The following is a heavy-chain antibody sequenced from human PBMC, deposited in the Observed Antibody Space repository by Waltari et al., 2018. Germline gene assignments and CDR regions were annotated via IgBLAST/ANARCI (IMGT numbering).Heavy chain of an antibody. CDR1: GGSITTRSYH. D-gene: IGHD4-17*01. V-gene: IGHV4-39*07. Sequence: QPQLQESGPGLEKPSETLSLTCTVSGGSITTRSYHWAWIRQTPGKGLEWIGSIHISGSTYYNPSLRSRVTMSLDTANNQFSLKLPSVTAADTAVYYCARQPPTTVPTPRSPFDTWGQGTMVSVSS. CDR2: IHISGST. CDR3: ARQPPTTVPTPRSPFDT. J-gene: IGHJ3*02.